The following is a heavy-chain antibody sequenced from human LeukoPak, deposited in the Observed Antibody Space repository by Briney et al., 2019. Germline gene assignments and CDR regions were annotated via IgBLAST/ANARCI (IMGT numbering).Heavy chain of an antibody. V-gene: IGHV3-53*01. D-gene: IGHD3-10*01. CDR2: IYSGGST. J-gene: IGHJ4*02. Sequence: GGSLRLSCAASRFTLSDYWMSWVRQAPGKGLEWVSVIYSGGSTYYADSVKGRFTISRDNSKNTLYLQMNSLRAEDTAVYYCARDSRMVRGVTQPHWGQGTLVTVSS. CDR1: RFTLSDYW. CDR3: ARDSRMVRGVTQPH.